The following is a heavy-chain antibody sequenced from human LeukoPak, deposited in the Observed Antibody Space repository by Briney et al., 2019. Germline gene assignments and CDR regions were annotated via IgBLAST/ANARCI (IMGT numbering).Heavy chain of an antibody. CDR1: GGCFSGYY. CDR3: ARVRITMIVVVITPDAFDI. V-gene: IGHV4-34*01. Sequence: SETLSLTCAVYGGCFSGYYWSWIRQPPGKGLEWIGEINHSGSTNYNPSLKSRVTISVDTSKNQFSLKLSSVTAADTAVYYCARVRITMIVVVITPDAFDIWGQGTMVTVSS. D-gene: IGHD3-22*01. CDR2: INHSGST. J-gene: IGHJ3*02.